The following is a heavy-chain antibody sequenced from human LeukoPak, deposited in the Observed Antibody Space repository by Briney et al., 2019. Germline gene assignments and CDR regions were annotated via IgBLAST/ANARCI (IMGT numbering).Heavy chain of an antibody. Sequence: PGGSLRLSCAASGFTFSSYSMNWVRQAPGKGLEWVSSISSSSSYIYYADSVKGRFTISRDNAKNSLYLQMNSLRAEDTAVYYCARRPMVRGVQTDDYWGQGTLVTVSS. CDR3: ARRPMVRGVQTDDY. V-gene: IGHV3-21*01. CDR2: ISSSSSYI. J-gene: IGHJ4*02. CDR1: GFTFSSYS. D-gene: IGHD3-10*01.